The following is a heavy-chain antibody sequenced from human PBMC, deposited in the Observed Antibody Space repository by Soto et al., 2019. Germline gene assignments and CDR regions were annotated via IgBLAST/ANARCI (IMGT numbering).Heavy chain of an antibody. CDR3: ARVRVVDVLRFLEWFHYMDV. Sequence: EVQLVESGGGLVQPGGSLRLSYAASGFTVSSNYMSWVRQAPGKGLEWVSVIYSGGSTYYADSVKGRFTISRHNSKNTLYLQMNSLRAEDTAVYYCARVRVVDVLRFLEWFHYMDVWGKGTTVTVSS. D-gene: IGHD3-3*01. CDR2: IYSGGST. CDR1: GFTVSSNY. V-gene: IGHV3-53*04. J-gene: IGHJ6*03.